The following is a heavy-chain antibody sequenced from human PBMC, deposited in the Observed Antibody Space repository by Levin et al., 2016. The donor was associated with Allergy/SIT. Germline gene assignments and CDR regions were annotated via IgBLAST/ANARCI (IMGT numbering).Heavy chain of an antibody. D-gene: IGHD3/OR15-3a*01. J-gene: IGHJ5*02. CDR2: ISSSSSYI. CDR3: AGGLGPFDP. V-gene: IGHV3-21*01. Sequence: WIRQPPGKGLEWVSSISSSSSYIYYADSVKGRFTISRDNAKNSLYLQMNSLRAEDTAVYYCAGGLGPFDPWGQGTLVTVSS.